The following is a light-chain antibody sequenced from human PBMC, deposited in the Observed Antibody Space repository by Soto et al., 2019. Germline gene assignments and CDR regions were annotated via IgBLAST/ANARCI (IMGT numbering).Light chain of an antibody. CDR1: SSNIGSNT. Sequence: QSVLTQRPSASGTPGQRVTISCSGSSSNIGSNTVNWYQQLPGTAPKLLIYSVNQRPSGVPDRFSGSKSGTSASLAISGLQSEDDADYFCAAWDDSLNGYVFGTGTKVTVL. CDR2: SVN. V-gene: IGLV1-44*01. CDR3: AAWDDSLNGYV. J-gene: IGLJ1*01.